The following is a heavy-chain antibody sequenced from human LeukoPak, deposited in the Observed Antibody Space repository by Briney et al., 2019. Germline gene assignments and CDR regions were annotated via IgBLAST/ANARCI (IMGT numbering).Heavy chain of an antibody. D-gene: IGHD3-10*01. Sequence: GGFLRLSCAASGFTVSSNYMSWVRQAPGKGLEWVSVIYSGGSTYYADPVKGRFTISRDNSKNTLYLQMNSLRAEDTAVYYCARISYYGSGSYFDYFDYWGQGTLVTVSS. CDR3: ARISYYGSGSYFDYFDY. CDR1: GFTVSSNY. V-gene: IGHV3-53*01. J-gene: IGHJ4*02. CDR2: IYSGGST.